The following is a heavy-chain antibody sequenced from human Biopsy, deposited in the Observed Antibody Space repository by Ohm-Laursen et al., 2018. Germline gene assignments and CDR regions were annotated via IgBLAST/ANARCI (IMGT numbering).Heavy chain of an antibody. CDR3: ARNTGWYGDLYYFDY. Sequence: ASVKVSCKSSGYSFTSYYMHWVRQAPGQGLEWMGMINPSGSTTSYPQIFQGRVTMTRDTSKSTVYMELSSLRSADTAVYFCARNTGWYGDLYYFDYWGQGTLVTISS. D-gene: IGHD6-19*01. CDR1: GYSFTSYY. V-gene: IGHV1-46*01. J-gene: IGHJ4*02. CDR2: INPSGSTT.